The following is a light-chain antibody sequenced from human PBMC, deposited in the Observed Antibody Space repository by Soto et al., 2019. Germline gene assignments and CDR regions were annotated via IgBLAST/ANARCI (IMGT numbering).Light chain of an antibody. CDR3: AGWDDSLIGVV. Sequence: QSVLTQPPSASGTPGQRVTISCSGSSSNIGSNYVYWYQQVPGTAPKLLIYRNNQRPSGVPDRFSGSKSGTSASLAISGLRSEDEADYYCAGWDDSLIGVVFGGGTKLTVL. J-gene: IGLJ2*01. V-gene: IGLV1-47*01. CDR1: SSNIGSNY. CDR2: RNN.